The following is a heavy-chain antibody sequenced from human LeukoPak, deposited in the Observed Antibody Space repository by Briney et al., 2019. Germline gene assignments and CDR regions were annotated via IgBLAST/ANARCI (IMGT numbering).Heavy chain of an antibody. Sequence: GGSLRLSCAASGFTFSSYWMSWVRQAPGKGLEWVANIKQDGSEKYYVDSVKGRFTISRDNSKNTLYLQMNSLRAEDTAVYYCARDSYGYQGWFDPWGQGTLVTVSS. CDR3: ARDSYGYQGWFDP. CDR1: GFTFSSYW. J-gene: IGHJ5*02. CDR2: IKQDGSEK. D-gene: IGHD5-18*01. V-gene: IGHV3-7*01.